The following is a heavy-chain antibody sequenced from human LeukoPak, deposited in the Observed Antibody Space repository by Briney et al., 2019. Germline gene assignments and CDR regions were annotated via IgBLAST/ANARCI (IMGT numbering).Heavy chain of an antibody. D-gene: IGHD3-22*01. J-gene: IGHJ4*02. CDR1: GGSFSGYY. CDR3: ARKSPPRTYSSGYYGSALRPYYFDY. CDR2: INHSGST. Sequence: SETLSLTCAVYGGSFSGYYWSWIRQPPGKGLEWIGEINHSGSTNYNPSLKSRVTISVDTSKNQFSLKLSSVTAADTAVNYCARKSPPRTYSSGYYGSALRPYYFDYWGQGTLVTVSS. V-gene: IGHV4-34*01.